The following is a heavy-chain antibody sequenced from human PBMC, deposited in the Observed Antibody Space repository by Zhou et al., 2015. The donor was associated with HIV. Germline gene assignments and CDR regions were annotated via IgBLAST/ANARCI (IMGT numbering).Heavy chain of an antibody. D-gene: IGHD2-2*01. Sequence: QVQLVQSGAEVKKPGSSVKVSCKASGGTFSSYAISWVRQAPGQGLEWMGGIIPIFGTANYAQKFQGRVTITADKSTSTAYMELSSLRSEDTAVYYCARDADIVVVPAARTNYYYGMDVWGQGTTVTVSS. CDR3: ARDADIVVVPAARTNYYYGMDV. CDR1: GGTFSSYA. V-gene: IGHV1-69*06. CDR2: IIPIFGTA. J-gene: IGHJ6*02.